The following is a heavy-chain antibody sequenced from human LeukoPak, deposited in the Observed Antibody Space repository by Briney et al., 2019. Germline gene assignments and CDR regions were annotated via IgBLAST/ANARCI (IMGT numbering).Heavy chain of an antibody. CDR2: INPNSGGT. J-gene: IGHJ4*02. Sequence: APVKVSCKASGYTFTGYYMHWVRQAPGQGLEWMGWINPNSGGTNYAQKFQGRVTMTRDTSISTAYMELSRLRSDDTAVYYCARAGHYYGSGSYSYFDYWGQGTLVTVSS. CDR3: ARAGHYYGSGSYSYFDY. D-gene: IGHD3-10*01. V-gene: IGHV1-2*02. CDR1: GYTFTGYY.